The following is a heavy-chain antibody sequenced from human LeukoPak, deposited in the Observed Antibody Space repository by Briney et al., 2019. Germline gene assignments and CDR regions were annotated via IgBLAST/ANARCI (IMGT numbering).Heavy chain of an antibody. Sequence: GSLRLSCAVSGFTFTTYAMSWIRQPPGKGLEWIGEIHHSGSTNYNPSLQSRVTISVDKSKNQFSLKLNSMTAADTAVYYCARGYRPFANWGQGTLVTVSS. CDR1: GFTFTTYA. J-gene: IGHJ4*02. CDR3: ARGYRPFAN. CDR2: IHHSGST. V-gene: IGHV4-34*01.